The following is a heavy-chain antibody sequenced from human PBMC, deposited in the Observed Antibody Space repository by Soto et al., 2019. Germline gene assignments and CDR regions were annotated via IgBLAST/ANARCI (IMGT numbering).Heavy chain of an antibody. Sequence: QVQLVESGGGVVKPAGSLRLSCAASGFTFSDYFMSWIRQAPGQGLEWVSVISGSSDNIKYADSVKGRFTISRDNAKNSLCLEITSLRAEDTAVYYCVRDSARMVVVPRVDGDNWLYPWGQGTLVTVSS. CDR2: ISGSSDNI. CDR1: GFTFSDYF. V-gene: IGHV3-11*06. D-gene: IGHD2-2*01. CDR3: VRDSARMVVVPRVDGDNWLYP. J-gene: IGHJ5*02.